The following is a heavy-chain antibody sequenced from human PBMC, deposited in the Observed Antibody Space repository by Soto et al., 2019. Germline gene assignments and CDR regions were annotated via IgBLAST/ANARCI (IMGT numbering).Heavy chain of an antibody. J-gene: IGHJ6*02. CDR2: INYSGST. CDR1: DGSFSGYY. Sequence: QVQLQQWGAGPLKPSETLSLTCAVYDGSFSGYYWSWLRQTPGKGLEWIGEINYSGSTKYNPSLESRVTISVDTSKNQFSLRLSSVTAADTAVYYCARTGGMDVWSQGATVTVSS. CDR3: ARTGGMDV. V-gene: IGHV4-34*01.